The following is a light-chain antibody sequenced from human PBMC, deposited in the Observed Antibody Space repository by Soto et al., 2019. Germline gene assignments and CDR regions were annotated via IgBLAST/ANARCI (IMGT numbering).Light chain of an antibody. Sequence: QSALTQPASVSGSHGQSITISCTGTSSDVGGYNYVSWYQQHPGKAPKLMIYEVSYRPSGVSNRFSGSKSGNTASLTISGLQAEDEADYYCSSYAHSSTVVFGGGTKVTVL. CDR3: SSYAHSSTVV. CDR2: EVS. J-gene: IGLJ2*01. CDR1: SSDVGGYNY. V-gene: IGLV2-14*01.